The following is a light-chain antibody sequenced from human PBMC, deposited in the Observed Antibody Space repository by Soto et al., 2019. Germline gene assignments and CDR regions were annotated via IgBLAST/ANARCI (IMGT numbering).Light chain of an antibody. Sequence: EIVLTQSPGTLSLSPGERATLSCRASQSVKSTYLAWYQQRPGQPPRLLIYGASSRATGIPDMFSGSGSGTDFTLTISRLEPEDFAVYYCQLYDSSPSFTFGPGTKVEIK. V-gene: IGKV3-20*01. CDR2: GAS. CDR1: QSVKSTY. CDR3: QLYDSSPSFT. J-gene: IGKJ3*01.